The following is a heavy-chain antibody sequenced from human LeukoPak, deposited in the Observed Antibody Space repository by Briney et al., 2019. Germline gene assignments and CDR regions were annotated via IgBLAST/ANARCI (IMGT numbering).Heavy chain of an antibody. CDR1: GGSISSYY. Sequence: SETLSLTCTVSGGSISSYYWSWIRQLPGKGLEWIGYIYYSGSTNYNPSLKSRVTISVDTSKNQFSLKLSSVTAADTAVYYCARGRAGITIFGVPTQPIDYWGQGTLVTVSS. D-gene: IGHD3-3*01. CDR3: ARGRAGITIFGVPTQPIDY. V-gene: IGHV4-59*01. J-gene: IGHJ4*02. CDR2: IYYSGST.